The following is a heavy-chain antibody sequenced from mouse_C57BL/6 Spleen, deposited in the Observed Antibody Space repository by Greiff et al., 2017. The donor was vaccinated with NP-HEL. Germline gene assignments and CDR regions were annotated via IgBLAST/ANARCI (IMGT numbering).Heavy chain of an antibody. V-gene: IGHV1-76*01. D-gene: IGHD3-2*02. CDR1: GYTFTDYY. Sequence: QVQLKQSGAELVRPGASVKLSCKASGYTFTDYYINWVKQRPGQGLEWIARIYPGSGNTYYNEKFKGKATLTAEKSSSTAYMQLSSLTSEDSAVYFGARRDSSGYLFAYWGQGTLVTVSA. CDR3: ARRDSSGYLFAY. J-gene: IGHJ3*01. CDR2: IYPGSGNT.